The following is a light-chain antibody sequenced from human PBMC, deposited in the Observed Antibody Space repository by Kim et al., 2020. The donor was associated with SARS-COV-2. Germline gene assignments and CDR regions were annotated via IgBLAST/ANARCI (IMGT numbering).Light chain of an antibody. Sequence: VTISCTASSSNIGAGYEVHWYQRLPGTAPKLLISCNSNRPSGVPDRFSGSKSGTSASLAITGLQAEDEADYYCQSYDSSLSGPVVVGGGTQLTVL. CDR3: QSYDSSLSGPVV. CDR2: CNS. J-gene: IGLJ2*01. V-gene: IGLV1-40*01. CDR1: SSNIGAGYE.